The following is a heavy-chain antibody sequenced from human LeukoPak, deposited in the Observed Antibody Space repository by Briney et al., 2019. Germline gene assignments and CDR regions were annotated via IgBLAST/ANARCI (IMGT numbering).Heavy chain of an antibody. V-gene: IGHV3-13*01. D-gene: IGHD6-13*01. CDR3: ARAAYSSTWYSRYFDL. CDR2: IGTAGEI. J-gene: IGHJ2*01. CDR1: GFTFSSND. Sequence: GGSLRLSCAASGFTFSSNDIHWVRQATGKGLGWVSGIGTAGEIYYPGSVKGRFTISRENAKNSLYLQMNSLRAGDTAVYYCARAAYSSTWYSRYFDLWGRGTLVTVSS.